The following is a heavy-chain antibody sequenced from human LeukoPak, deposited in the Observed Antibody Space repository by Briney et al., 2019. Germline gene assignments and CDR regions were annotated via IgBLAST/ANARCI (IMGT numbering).Heavy chain of an antibody. Sequence: GASVKVSCKVCGYTLTELSMHWVRQAPGKGLEWMGGFDPEDGETIYAQKFQGRVTMTEDTSTDTAYMELSSLRSEDTAVYYCATASEWELSFYAFDIWGQGTMVTVSS. CDR2: FDPEDGET. D-gene: IGHD1-26*01. CDR3: ATASEWELSFYAFDI. CDR1: GYTLTELS. V-gene: IGHV1-24*01. J-gene: IGHJ3*02.